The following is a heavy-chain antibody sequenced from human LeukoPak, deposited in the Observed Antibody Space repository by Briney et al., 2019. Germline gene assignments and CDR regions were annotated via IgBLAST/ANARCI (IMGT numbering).Heavy chain of an antibody. CDR3: ARQSRVVTATLDAFDI. CDR2: IYPGDSDT. Sequence: GESLKISCKGSGYSFTSYWIGWVRQMPGEGLEWMGIIYPGDSDTRYSPSFQGQVTISADKSISTAYLQWSSLKASDTAMYYCARQSRVVTATLDAFDIWGQGTMVTVSS. J-gene: IGHJ3*02. D-gene: IGHD2-21*02. V-gene: IGHV5-51*01. CDR1: GYSFTSYW.